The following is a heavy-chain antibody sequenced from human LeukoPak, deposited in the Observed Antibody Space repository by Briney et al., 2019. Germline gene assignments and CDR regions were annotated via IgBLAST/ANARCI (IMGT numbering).Heavy chain of an antibody. CDR3: ARDSRPSYDSSSGYYYPGDY. J-gene: IGHJ4*02. V-gene: IGHV1-69*05. CDR2: IIPIFGTA. Sequence: ASVKVSCKASGGTFSSYAISWVRQAPGQGLEWMGGIIPIFGTANYAQKFQGRVTITTDESTSTAYMELSSLRSEDTAVYYCARDSRPSYDSSSGYYYPGDYWGQGTLSPSPQ. D-gene: IGHD3-22*01. CDR1: GGTFSSYA.